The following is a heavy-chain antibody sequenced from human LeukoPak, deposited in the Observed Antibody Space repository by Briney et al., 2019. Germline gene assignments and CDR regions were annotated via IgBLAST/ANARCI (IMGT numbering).Heavy chain of an antibody. V-gene: IGHV4-39*07. D-gene: IGHD6-13*01. Sequence: SETLSLTCTVSGGSITSSSYYWGWIRQPPGKGLEWIGSIYYSGSPYYNPSLKSRVTISLDTSKKQFSLKLSSVTAVDTAVYFCARVAAAGNYYFDYWGQGTLVTVSS. CDR2: IYYSGSP. CDR3: ARVAAAGNYYFDY. J-gene: IGHJ4*02. CDR1: GGSITSSSYY.